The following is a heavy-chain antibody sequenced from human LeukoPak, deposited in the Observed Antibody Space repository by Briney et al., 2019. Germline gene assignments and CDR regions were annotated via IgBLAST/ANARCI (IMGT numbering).Heavy chain of an antibody. CDR1: GFTFSKYA. CDR2: ISGSDGNT. D-gene: IGHD4-17*01. CDR3: ARDSSVPYGITD. V-gene: IGHV3-23*01. J-gene: IGHJ4*02. Sequence: GGSLRLSCAASGFTFSKYAMSWVRQAPGKGLEWVSAISGSDGNTFYADSVKGRFTISRDNSKNTLSLQTNNLRAEDTALYYCARDSSVPYGITDWGQGTLVTVSS.